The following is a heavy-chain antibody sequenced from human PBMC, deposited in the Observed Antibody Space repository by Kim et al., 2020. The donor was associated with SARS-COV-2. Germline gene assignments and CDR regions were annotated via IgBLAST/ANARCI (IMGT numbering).Heavy chain of an antibody. CDR2: IYYSGST. J-gene: IGHJ2*01. CDR1: GGSISSGGYY. V-gene: IGHV4-31*03. D-gene: IGHD3-22*01. Sequence: SETLSLTCTVSGGSISSGGYYWSWIRQHPGKGLEWIGYIYYSGSTYYNPSLKSRVTISVDTSKNQFSLKLSSVTAADTAVYYCARSPAPNITMIVVVTNWYFDLWGRGTLVTVSS. CDR3: ARSPAPNITMIVVVTNWYFDL.